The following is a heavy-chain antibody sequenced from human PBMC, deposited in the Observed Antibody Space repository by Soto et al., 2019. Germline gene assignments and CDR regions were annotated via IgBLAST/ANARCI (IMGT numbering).Heavy chain of an antibody. V-gene: IGHV2-70*13. CDR2: IERDDDDK. CDR3: ARSIRGPRKFNGMDV. J-gene: IGHJ6*01. CDR1: GFSITSPGMS. D-gene: IGHD1-20*01. Sequence: SGPTLVNPTDTLTLTCTFSGFSITSPGMSVSWIRQPPGRALEWLALIERDDDDKCYSTCLKTRLSIPKENRKNQVVLTTANMDPADTDTYYCARSIRGPRKFNGMDVWGQGT.